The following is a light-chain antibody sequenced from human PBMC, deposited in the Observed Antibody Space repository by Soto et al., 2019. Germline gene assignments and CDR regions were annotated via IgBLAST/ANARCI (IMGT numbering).Light chain of an antibody. CDR1: QSVSSH. CDR3: QQRSSAIT. Sequence: EIVLTQSPATLSLTPGERATISCRASQSVSSHLAWFQQRHGQAPRLLIFDASYRATGIPARFSGRGSGTDFTLTISSLEPEDFAVYYCQQRSSAITFGQGTRLEIK. J-gene: IGKJ5*01. CDR2: DAS. V-gene: IGKV3-11*01.